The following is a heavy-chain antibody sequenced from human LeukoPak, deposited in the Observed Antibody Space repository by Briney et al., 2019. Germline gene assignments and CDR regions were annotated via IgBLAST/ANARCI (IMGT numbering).Heavy chain of an antibody. J-gene: IGHJ4*02. CDR1: GYSFTSYW. V-gene: IGHV5-51*01. CDR2: IYPGGSDT. Sequence: AESLQISCRGSGYSFTSYWIVWVRQLPGKGLQWMVVIYPGGSDTRYSPSFQGQVSISANNSINTAHLQWMSRQAAADTMYYCARPGEGHYWGQGTMVTVSS. CDR3: ARPGEGHY.